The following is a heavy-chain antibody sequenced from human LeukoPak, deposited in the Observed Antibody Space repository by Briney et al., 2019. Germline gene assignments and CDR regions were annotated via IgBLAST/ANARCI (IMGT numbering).Heavy chain of an antibody. D-gene: IGHD3-3*01. CDR2: IHYSGNT. J-gene: IGHJ4*02. CDR1: GGSVSTGTYF. Sequence: PSETLSLTCTVSGGSVSTGTYFWSWIRQPPGKGLERIGGIHYSGNTYYNPSLKSRVTISVDTSKNQFSLKLSSVTAADTAVYYCARLGAGPTYYDFWSGYSSFYFDYWGQGTLVTVSS. CDR3: ARLGAGPTYYDFWSGYSSFYFDY. V-gene: IGHV4-39*01.